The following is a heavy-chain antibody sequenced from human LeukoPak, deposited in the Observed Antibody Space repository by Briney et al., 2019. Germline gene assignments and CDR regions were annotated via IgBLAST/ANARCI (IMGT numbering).Heavy chain of an antibody. D-gene: IGHD5-12*01. CDR1: GGSVSSGNYY. CDR2: IYYSRST. J-gene: IGHJ4*02. CDR3: ARGRGYSGYDIYFDY. Sequence: SEPLSLTCTVSGGSVSSGNYYWSWIRQPPGKELEWIGYIYYSRSTNYNPSLESRVTISVDTSKNQFSLKVSSVTAADTAVYYCARGRGYSGYDIYFDYWGQGTLVTVSS. V-gene: IGHV4-61*01.